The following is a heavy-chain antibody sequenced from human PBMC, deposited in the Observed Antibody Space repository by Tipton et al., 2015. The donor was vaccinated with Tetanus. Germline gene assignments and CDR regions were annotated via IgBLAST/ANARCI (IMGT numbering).Heavy chain of an antibody. CDR2: MYNSGAT. Sequence: GLVKPSETLSLTCAVYGASFSDYYWSWIRQAPGKGLEWIGTMYNSGATYYNPSLKGRVTISGDTSKNLFSLSSVTASDTAVYYCARPEASGRARGFDIWGQGTKVTVSP. J-gene: IGHJ3*02. CDR1: GASFSDYY. D-gene: IGHD3-10*01. V-gene: IGHV4-34*01. CDR3: ARPEASGRARGFDI.